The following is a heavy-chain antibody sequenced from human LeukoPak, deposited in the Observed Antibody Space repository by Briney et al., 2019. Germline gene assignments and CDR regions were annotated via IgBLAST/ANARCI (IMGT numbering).Heavy chain of an antibody. J-gene: IGHJ3*02. V-gene: IGHV3-7*01. CDR1: GFTFSSYW. CDR2: IRQDGSEK. CDR3: ARDLAGPPQEAFDI. Sequence: PGGSLRLSCAASGFTFSSYWMSWVSQAPGKGLECVANIRQDGSEKHYVDSVKGRFTISRDNVENSLYLQMNSLRAEDTAVYYCARDLAGPPQEAFDIWGQGTMVTVSS.